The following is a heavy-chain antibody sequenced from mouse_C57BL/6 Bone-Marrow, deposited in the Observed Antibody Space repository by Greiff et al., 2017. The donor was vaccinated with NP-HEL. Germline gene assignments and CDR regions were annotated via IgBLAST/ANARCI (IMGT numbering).Heavy chain of an antibody. Sequence: DVKLVESEGGLVQPGSSMKLSCTASGFTFSDYYMAWVRQVPEKGLEWVANINYDGSSTYYLDSLKSRFIISRDNAKNILYLQMSSLKSEDTATYYCARVAYGSLYAMDYWGQGTSVTVSS. CDR1: GFTFSDYY. V-gene: IGHV5-16*01. CDR2: INYDGSST. J-gene: IGHJ4*01. D-gene: IGHD1-1*01. CDR3: ARVAYGSLYAMDY.